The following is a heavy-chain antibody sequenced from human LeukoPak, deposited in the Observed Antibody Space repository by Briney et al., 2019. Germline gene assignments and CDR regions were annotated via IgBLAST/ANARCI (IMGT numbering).Heavy chain of an antibody. CDR1: GGSFSGYY. CDR3: ARRIRRRDSSGYYYVYAFDI. CDR2: INHSGST. J-gene: IGHJ3*02. V-gene: IGHV4-34*01. D-gene: IGHD3-22*01. Sequence: PSETLSLTCAVHGGSFSGYYWSWIRQPPGKGLEWMGEINHSGSTNHNPSLKSRVTISVDTSKNQFSLKLSSVTAGDTAVYYCARRIRRRDSSGYYYVYAFDIWGQGTMVTVSS.